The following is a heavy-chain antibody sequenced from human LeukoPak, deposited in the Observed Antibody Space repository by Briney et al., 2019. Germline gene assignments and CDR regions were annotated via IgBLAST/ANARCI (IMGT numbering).Heavy chain of an antibody. J-gene: IGHJ4*02. V-gene: IGHV4-39*01. D-gene: IGHD5-18*01. Sequence: SETLSLTCTVSGGSISSSSAYWGWIRQPPGKGLEWIGSIYYSKNTYYNPSPKSRVTISADTSKNQFSLTLGSVSATDTAVYYCVSPRGFSYGYFDYWGQGTLVTVSS. CDR1: GGSISSSSAY. CDR2: IYYSKNT. CDR3: VSPRGFSYGYFDY.